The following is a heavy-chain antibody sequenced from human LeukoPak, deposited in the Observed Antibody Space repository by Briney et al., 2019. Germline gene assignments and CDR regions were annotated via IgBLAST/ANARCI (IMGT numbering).Heavy chain of an antibody. D-gene: IGHD3-10*01. Sequence: ASVKVSCTSSGYTFTSYGISWVRQAPGQGLEWMGWISAYNGNTNYAQKLQGRVTMTTDTSTSTAYMELRSLRSDDTAEYYCARDRVIAHKRLNDYGSGSSYQHTGYWGQGTLVTVSS. CDR2: ISAYNGNT. CDR1: GYTFTSYG. J-gene: IGHJ4*02. V-gene: IGHV1-18*01. CDR3: ARDRVIAHKRLNDYGSGSSYQHTGY.